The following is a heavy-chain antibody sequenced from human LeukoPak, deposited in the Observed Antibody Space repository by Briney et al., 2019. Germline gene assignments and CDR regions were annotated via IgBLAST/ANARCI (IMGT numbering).Heavy chain of an antibody. CDR2: INHSGST. CDR1: GGSFSGYY. D-gene: IGHD2-2*01. V-gene: IGHV4-34*01. CDR3: AREGSTSCYYFDY. Sequence: SETLSLTCAVYGGSFSGYYWSWIRQPPGKGLEWIGEINHSGSTNYNPSLKSRVTISVDTPKNQFSLKLSSVTAADTAVYYCAREGSTSCYYFDYWGQGTLVTVSS. J-gene: IGHJ4*02.